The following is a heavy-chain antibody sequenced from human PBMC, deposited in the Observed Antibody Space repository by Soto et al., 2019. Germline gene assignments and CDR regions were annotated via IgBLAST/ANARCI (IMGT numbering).Heavy chain of an antibody. CDR2: INGEGTTT. CDR3: ARGLYHEYGQAC. D-gene: IGHD4-17*01. Sequence: EVQLVESGGGLVQTGGSLRLSCAASGFTFNDYWVHWVRQAPGKGLVWVSRINGEGTTTNYADSVKGRFAISRDNAQNTLYLQRNSLRADDTAVYYCARGLYHEYGQACWGQGTLVTVSS. J-gene: IGHJ4*02. CDR1: GFTFNDYW. V-gene: IGHV3-74*01.